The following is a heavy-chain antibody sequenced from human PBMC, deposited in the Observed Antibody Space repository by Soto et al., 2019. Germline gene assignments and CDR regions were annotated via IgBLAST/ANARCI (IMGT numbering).Heavy chain of an antibody. CDR3: GYAGGYSTGDYSLDL. CDR1: GSTFTSNG. D-gene: IGHD2-8*02. V-gene: IGHV1-18*04. CDR2: ISTYNDNM. J-gene: IGHJ5*02. Sequence: VASVKVSCKVSGSTFTSNGIGWVRQAHGQGLEWLGWISTYNDNMDSPPILEDRLTMTTDRATTTAYIALRNLEYADTALYYCGYAGGYSTGDYSLDLWGQGAPVTVSS.